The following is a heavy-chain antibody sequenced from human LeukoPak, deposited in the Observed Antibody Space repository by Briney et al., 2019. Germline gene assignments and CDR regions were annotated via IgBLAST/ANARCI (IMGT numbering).Heavy chain of an antibody. V-gene: IGHV3-23*01. Sequence: PGGSLRLSCAASGFTFSSYAMSWVRQAPGKGLEWVSAISGSGGSTYYADSVKGRFTISRDNAKNSLYLQMNSLRAEDTAVYYCARDSHSLKHWGQGTLVTVSS. CDR1: GFTFSSYA. D-gene: IGHD2-15*01. CDR3: ARDSHSLKH. CDR2: ISGSGGST. J-gene: IGHJ1*01.